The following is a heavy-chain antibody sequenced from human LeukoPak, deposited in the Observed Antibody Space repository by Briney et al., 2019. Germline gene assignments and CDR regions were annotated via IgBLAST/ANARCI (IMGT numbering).Heavy chain of an antibody. CDR1: GYTFTSYD. J-gene: IGHJ3*02. CDR3: ATPSYDSRGDAFDI. D-gene: IGHD3-22*01. CDR2: MNPNSGNT. Sequence: ASVKVSCKASGYTFTSYDINWVRQATGQGLEWMGWMNPNSGNTGYAQKFQGRVTITRNTSISTAYMELSSLRSEDTAVYYCATPSYDSRGDAFDIWGRGTMVTVSS. V-gene: IGHV1-8*03.